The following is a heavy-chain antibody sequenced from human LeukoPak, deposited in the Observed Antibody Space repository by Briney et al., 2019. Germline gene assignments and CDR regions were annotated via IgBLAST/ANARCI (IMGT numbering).Heavy chain of an antibody. V-gene: IGHV1-46*01. CDR2: INPSGGST. J-gene: IGHJ4*02. Sequence: ASVKVSCKASGYTFTSYYMHRVRQAPGQGLEWMGIINPSGGSTSYAQKFQGRVTMTRDTSTSTVYMELSSLRSEDTAVYYCARDYYDSSGYYLVFDYWGQGTLVTVSS. D-gene: IGHD3-22*01. CDR1: GYTFTSYY. CDR3: ARDYYDSSGYYLVFDY.